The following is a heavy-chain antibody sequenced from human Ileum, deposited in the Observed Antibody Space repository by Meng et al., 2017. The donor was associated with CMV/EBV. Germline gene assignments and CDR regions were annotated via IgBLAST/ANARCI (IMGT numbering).Heavy chain of an antibody. CDR3: ARNVGFYSSQIAY. J-gene: IGHJ4*02. D-gene: IGHD3-3*01. CDR1: GGSTTSSTYY. V-gene: IGHV4-39*07. Sequence: QLQLPESGPGLVKPSDTLSLTFTASGGSTTSSTYYWGWIRQPPGKGLEWIGSVYYSGTTYYNPSLKSRVNMSIDTSKNRFSLKLSSATAADTAVYYCARNVGFYSSQIAYWGQGALVTVSS. CDR2: VYYSGTT.